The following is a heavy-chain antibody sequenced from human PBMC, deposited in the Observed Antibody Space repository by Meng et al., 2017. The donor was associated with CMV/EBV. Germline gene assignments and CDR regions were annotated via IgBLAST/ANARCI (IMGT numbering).Heavy chain of an antibody. CDR3: AGDPAISMVRGVISDY. Sequence: GGSLRLSCAASGFTFSSYWMNWVRQAPGKGLEWVATIKQDGSEKYYVDSVKGRLAISRDNAENSLFLHMNSLRAEDTAVYYCAGDPAISMVRGVISDYWGQGTLVTVSS. V-gene: IGHV3-7*01. CDR2: IKQDGSEK. J-gene: IGHJ4*02. D-gene: IGHD3-10*01. CDR1: GFTFSSYW.